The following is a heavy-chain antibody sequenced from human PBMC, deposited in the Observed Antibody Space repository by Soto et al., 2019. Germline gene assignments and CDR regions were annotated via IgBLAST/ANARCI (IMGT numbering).Heavy chain of an antibody. CDR1: GGSMIGNY. CDR3: ARGGWYVDY. J-gene: IGHJ4*02. D-gene: IGHD6-19*01. V-gene: IGHV4-59*01. Sequence: SETLSLTCTVSGGSMIGNYWSWIRQTPGKGLEWIGYIYYTGTTNYNASLKSRVTLSVDTSKNQFSLKLTSVTAADTAVYFCARGGWYVDYWGQGTLVTVSS. CDR2: IYYTGTT.